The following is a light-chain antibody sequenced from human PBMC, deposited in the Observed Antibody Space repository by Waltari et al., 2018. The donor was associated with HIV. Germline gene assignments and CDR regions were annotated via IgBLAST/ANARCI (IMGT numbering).Light chain of an antibody. V-gene: IGLV2-14*01. CDR2: EVS. J-gene: IGLJ1*01. CDR1: INDLGGYKS. Sequence: QSALTQPASVSGSPGQSITISCAGSINDLGGYKSVSWYQHHPGKAPNLLIYEVSYRTSGVSDRFSGSKSGNTASLTISVLLPEDDGIYYCCSYTVRSTYVFGPGTQVTVL. CDR3: CSYTVRSTYV.